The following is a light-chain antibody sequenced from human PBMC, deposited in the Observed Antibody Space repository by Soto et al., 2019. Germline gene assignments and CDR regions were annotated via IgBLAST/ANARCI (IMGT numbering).Light chain of an antibody. CDR2: EVS. CDR3: AAWDDSLNGYV. J-gene: IGLJ1*01. V-gene: IGLV2-14*01. Sequence: QSVLTQPASVSGSPGQSITISCTGTSSDVGAYNYVSWFQQHPGKAPTLIISEVSNRPSGVSNRFSGSKSGTSASLAVSGLQSEDEADYYCAAWDDSLNGYVFGTGTKLTVL. CDR1: SSDVGAYNY.